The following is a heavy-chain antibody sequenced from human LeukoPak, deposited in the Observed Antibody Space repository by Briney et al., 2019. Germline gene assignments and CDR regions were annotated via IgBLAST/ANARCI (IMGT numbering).Heavy chain of an antibody. CDR1: GYTFTSYD. CDR3: ARGAHCSSTSCYDWFDP. J-gene: IGHJ5*02. V-gene: IGHV1-8*01. D-gene: IGHD2-2*01. CDR2: MNPNSGNT. Sequence: ASVKVSCKASGYTFTSYDINWVRQATGQGLEWMGWMNPNSGNTGYAQKFQGRVTMTRNTSISTAYMELSSLRSEDTAVYYCARGAHCSSTSCYDWFDPWGQGTLVTVSS.